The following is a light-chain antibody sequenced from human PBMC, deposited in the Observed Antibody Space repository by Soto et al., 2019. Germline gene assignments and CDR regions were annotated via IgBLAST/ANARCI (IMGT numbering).Light chain of an antibody. J-gene: IGLJ1*01. Sequence: QSALTQPASVSGSPGQSITISCTGTSSDIGVYDFVSWYQQHPGKAPKLMIYQVTNRPSGVSNRFSGSRSGNTASLTISGLQAEDEADYYCSSYTDSSNYVFGTGTKLTVL. CDR3: SSYTDSSNYV. V-gene: IGLV2-14*01. CDR2: QVT. CDR1: SSDIGVYDF.